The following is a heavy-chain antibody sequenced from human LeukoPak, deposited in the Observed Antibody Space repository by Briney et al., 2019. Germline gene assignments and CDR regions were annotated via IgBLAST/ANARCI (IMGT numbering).Heavy chain of an antibody. J-gene: IGHJ3*02. CDR3: AKATYYDFWSGSGDAFDI. Sequence: GRSLGLSCAASGFTFDDYAMHWVRQAPGKGLEWVSGISWNSGSIGYADSVKGRFTISRDNAKNSLYLQMNSLRAEDTALYYCAKATYYDFWSGSGDAFDIWGQGTMVTVSS. V-gene: IGHV3-9*01. D-gene: IGHD3-3*01. CDR1: GFTFDDYA. CDR2: ISWNSGSI.